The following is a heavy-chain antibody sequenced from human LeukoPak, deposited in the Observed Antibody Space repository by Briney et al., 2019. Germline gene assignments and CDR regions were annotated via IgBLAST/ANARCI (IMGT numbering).Heavy chain of an antibody. CDR2: INPNSGGT. Sequence: ASVKVSCKASGYTFTGYYMHWVRQAPGQGLEWMGWINPNSGGTNYAQKFQGRVTMTRDTSISTAYMELGRLRSDDTAVYYCASSLPQIAAAGTLNYWGQGTLVTVSS. CDR1: GYTFTGYY. J-gene: IGHJ4*02. CDR3: ASSLPQIAAAGTLNY. V-gene: IGHV1-2*02. D-gene: IGHD6-13*01.